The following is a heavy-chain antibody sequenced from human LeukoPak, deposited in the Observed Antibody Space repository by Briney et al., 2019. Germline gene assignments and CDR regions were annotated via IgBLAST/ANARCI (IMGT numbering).Heavy chain of an antibody. V-gene: IGHV4-61*02. CDR3: ARGAPHYYFDY. Sequence: SETLSLTCTVSGGSISSGSYYWSWIRQPAGKGLEWIGRIYTSGSTNYNPSLKSRVTISVDTSKNQFSLKLSSVTAADTAVYYCARGAPHYYFDYWGRGTLVTVSS. CDR1: GGSISSGSYY. CDR2: IYTSGST. J-gene: IGHJ4*02.